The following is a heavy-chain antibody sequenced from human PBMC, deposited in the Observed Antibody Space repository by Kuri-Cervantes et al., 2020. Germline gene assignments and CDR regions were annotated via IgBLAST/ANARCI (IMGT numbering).Heavy chain of an antibody. CDR1: GFTFDDYA. CDR2: ISYDGSNK. J-gene: IGHJ4*02. CDR3: AREYYYDSSGYWGFDY. Sequence: GESLKISCAASGFTFDDYAMHWVRQAPGKELEWVAVISYDGSNKYYADSVKGRFTISRDNSKNTLYLQMNSLRAEDTAVYYCAREYYYDSSGYWGFDYWGQGTLVTVSS. D-gene: IGHD3-22*01. V-gene: IGHV3-30-3*01.